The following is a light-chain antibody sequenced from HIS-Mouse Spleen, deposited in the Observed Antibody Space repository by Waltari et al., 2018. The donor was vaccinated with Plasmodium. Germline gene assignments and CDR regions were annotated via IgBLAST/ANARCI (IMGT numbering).Light chain of an antibody. CDR3: QQYYSYPYT. CDR1: QGISSY. Sequence: AIRMTQSPSSFSASTGDRFTIPCRASQGISSYLAWYQQTPWKAPKLLIYAASTLQSGVPSRFSGSGSGTDFTLTISCLQSEDFATYYCQQYYSYPYTFGQGTKLEIK. V-gene: IGKV1-8*01. J-gene: IGKJ2*01. CDR2: AAS.